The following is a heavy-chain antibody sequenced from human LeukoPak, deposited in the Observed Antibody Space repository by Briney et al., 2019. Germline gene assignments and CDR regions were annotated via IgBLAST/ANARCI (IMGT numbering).Heavy chain of an antibody. Sequence: KDGESLKISCKGSGYSFTSYWIGWVRQMPGKGLEWMGIIYPGDSDTRYSPSFQGQVTISADKSISTAYLQWSSLKASDTAMYYCARHNPSHYYYYGMDVWGKGTTVTVSS. J-gene: IGHJ6*04. CDR2: IYPGDSDT. CDR1: GYSFTSYW. V-gene: IGHV5-51*01. CDR3: ARHNPSHYYYYGMDV. D-gene: IGHD1-14*01.